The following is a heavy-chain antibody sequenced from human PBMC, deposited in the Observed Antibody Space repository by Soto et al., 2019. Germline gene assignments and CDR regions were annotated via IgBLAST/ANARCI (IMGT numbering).Heavy chain of an antibody. V-gene: IGHV4-31*03. Sequence: SETLSLTCTVSGGSISSGGYYWSWIRQHPGKGLEWIGYIYYSGSTYYNPSLKSRVTISVDTSKNQFSLKLSSVTAADTAVYYCARGRVVATLRWLDRPGAVDYWGQGTLVTVSS. CDR2: IYYSGST. D-gene: IGHD5-12*01. CDR1: GGSISSGGYY. CDR3: ARGRVVATLRWLDRPGAVDY. J-gene: IGHJ4*02.